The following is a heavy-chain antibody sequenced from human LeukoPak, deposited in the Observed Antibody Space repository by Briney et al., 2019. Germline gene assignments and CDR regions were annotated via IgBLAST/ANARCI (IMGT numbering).Heavy chain of an antibody. Sequence: PSETLSLTCAVYGGSFSGCYWGWIRQPPGKGLEWIGEINHSGSTNYNPSLKSRVTISVDTSKNQFSLKLTSVTAADTAVYYCVYGDYGVWFDPWGQGTLVTVSS. V-gene: IGHV4-34*01. CDR3: VYGDYGVWFDP. CDR2: INHSGST. J-gene: IGHJ5*02. CDR1: GGSFSGCY. D-gene: IGHD4-17*01.